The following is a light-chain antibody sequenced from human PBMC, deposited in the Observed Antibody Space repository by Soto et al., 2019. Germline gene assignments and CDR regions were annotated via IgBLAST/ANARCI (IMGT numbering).Light chain of an antibody. CDR3: YSYVAGDILL. CDR2: DVT. CDR1: ANDVGGHNY. J-gene: IGLJ2*01. V-gene: IGLV2-11*01. Sequence: QSVLTQPRSVSGSPGQSATISCTGTANDVGGHNYVSWYQQHPGEAPKLLIYDVTKRPSGVPDRFSGSKSATTASLTISGLQAADEAYYYCYSYVAGDILLFGGGTKVTVL.